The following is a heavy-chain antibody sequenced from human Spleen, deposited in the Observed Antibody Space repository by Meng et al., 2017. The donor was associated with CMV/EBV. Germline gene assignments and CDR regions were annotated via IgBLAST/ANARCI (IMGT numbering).Heavy chain of an antibody. J-gene: IGHJ4*02. CDR2: ISTYNGNT. V-gene: IGHV1-18*01. Sequence: ASVKVSCKASGGTFSSYTISWVRQAPGQGLEWMGWISTYNGNTNYAQKLQGRVTMTTDTSTTTAYMELRSLRSDDTAVYYCAREPKNYDFWSGYYGSLDYWGQGTLVTSPQ. CDR1: GGTFSSYT. D-gene: IGHD3-3*01. CDR3: AREPKNYDFWSGYYGSLDY.